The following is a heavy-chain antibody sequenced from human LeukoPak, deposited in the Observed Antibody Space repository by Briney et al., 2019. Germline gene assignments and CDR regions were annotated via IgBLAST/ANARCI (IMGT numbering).Heavy chain of an antibody. J-gene: IGHJ4*02. D-gene: IGHD6-13*01. CDR1: GYTLTELS. CDR2: FDPEDGET. Sequence: ASVKVSCKVSGYTLTELSMHWVRQAPGKGLEGMGGFDPEDGETIYAQKFQGRVTMTEDTSTDTAYMELSSLRSEDTAVYYCATDSSLYSSSWTDLDYWGQGTLVTVSS. V-gene: IGHV1-24*01. CDR3: ATDSSLYSSSWTDLDY.